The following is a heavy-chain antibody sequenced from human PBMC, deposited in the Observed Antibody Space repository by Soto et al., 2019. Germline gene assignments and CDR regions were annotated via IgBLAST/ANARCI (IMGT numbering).Heavy chain of an antibody. V-gene: IGHV3-23*01. J-gene: IGHJ2*01. CDR1: GYKFSNYA. Sequence: EVQLLESGGGLVQPGGSLRLSCAASGYKFSNYAMTWVRQAPGKGLEWVSCISNGGDYIYYADAEKGRVTISRDRSTSSLYLPRNGLTADDTAVYYYAKAAWPLGTNDCYFDVWGRGTLVTVSP. CDR2: ISNGGDYI. CDR3: AKAAWPLGTNDCYFDV. D-gene: IGHD3-16*01.